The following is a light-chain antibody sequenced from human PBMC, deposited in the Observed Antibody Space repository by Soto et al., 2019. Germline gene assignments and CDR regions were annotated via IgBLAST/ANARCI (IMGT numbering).Light chain of an antibody. CDR3: SSYTSSSTYV. V-gene: IGLV2-14*01. Sequence: QSALTQPASVSGSPGQSITISCTGTSSDVGGYNYVSWYQQHPGKAPKLMIYEVSNWPSGVSSRFSGSKSGNTASLTISELQAEDEADYYCSSYTSSSTYVFGTGTKVTVL. CDR1: SSDVGGYNY. CDR2: EVS. J-gene: IGLJ1*01.